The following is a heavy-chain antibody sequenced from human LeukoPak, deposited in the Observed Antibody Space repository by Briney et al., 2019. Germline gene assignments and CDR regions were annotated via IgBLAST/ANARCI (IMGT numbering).Heavy chain of an antibody. CDR3: ARDGIGQLYDYVWGSYRPPYYFDY. CDR1: GFTFSTYG. CDR2: ISGRDSNT. D-gene: IGHD3-16*02. V-gene: IGHV3-23*01. Sequence: GGSLRLSCSASGFTFSTYGMSWVRQAPGKGLEWVSAISGRDSNTYYADSVEGRFTISRDNSKNTLYLQMNSLRAEDTAVYYCARDGIGQLYDYVWGSYRPPYYFDYWGQGTLVTVSS. J-gene: IGHJ4*02.